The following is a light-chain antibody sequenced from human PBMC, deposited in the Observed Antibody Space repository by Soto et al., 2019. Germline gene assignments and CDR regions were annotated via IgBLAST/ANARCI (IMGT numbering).Light chain of an antibody. V-gene: IGKV3-20*01. CDR3: QQYNNWPPWT. CDR2: GAS. CDR1: QSVSSSY. J-gene: IGKJ1*01. Sequence: EIVLTQSPDTLSLSPVERATLSCRASQSVSSSYLAWYQQKPGQAPRLLIYGASSRATGIPDRFSGSGSGTDFTLTIRRLEPEDFAVYFCQQYNNWPPWTCGQGNKGDIK.